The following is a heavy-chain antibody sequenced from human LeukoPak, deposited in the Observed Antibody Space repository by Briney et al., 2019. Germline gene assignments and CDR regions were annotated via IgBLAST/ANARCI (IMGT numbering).Heavy chain of an antibody. CDR3: ARLHDYGGKNFDL. CDR1: GGSISDYY. CDR2: IYYSGST. V-gene: IGHV4-59*01. J-gene: IGHJ2*01. D-gene: IGHD4-23*01. Sequence: SETLSPTCTVSGGSISDYYWTWIRQPPGKGLEWIGYIYYSGSTNYNPSFKSRVTISVDTSKNQFSLKVSSVTAADTAVYYCARLHDYGGKNFDLWGRGTLVTVSS.